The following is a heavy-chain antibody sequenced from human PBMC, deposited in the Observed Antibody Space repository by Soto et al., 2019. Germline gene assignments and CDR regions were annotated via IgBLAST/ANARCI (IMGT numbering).Heavy chain of an antibody. J-gene: IGHJ5*02. CDR2: IDPSDSYI. CDR1: GYSFTSSW. Sequence: GESLKISCKGSGYSFTSSWISWVRQMPGRGLEWMGRIDPSDSYINYSPSFQGHVTISADRSISTAYLQWSSLKAPDTAMYYCARHEQWLAKDNWFDPWGQGTLVTVSS. D-gene: IGHD6-19*01. V-gene: IGHV5-10-1*01. CDR3: ARHEQWLAKDNWFDP.